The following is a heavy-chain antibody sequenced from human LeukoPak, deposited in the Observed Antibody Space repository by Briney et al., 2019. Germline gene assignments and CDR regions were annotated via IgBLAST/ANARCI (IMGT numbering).Heavy chain of an antibody. CDR2: IKSKTDGGTT. Sequence: PGGSLRLSCAASGFTFSNAWMNWVRQAPGKGLEWVGRIKSKTDGGTTDYAAPVKGRFTISRDDSKNTLYLQMNSLKTEDTAVYYCTTLEESGYLPDYYYYYGMDVWGQGTTVTVSS. D-gene: IGHD3-3*01. J-gene: IGHJ6*02. V-gene: IGHV3-15*07. CDR3: TTLEESGYLPDYYYYYGMDV. CDR1: GFTFSNAW.